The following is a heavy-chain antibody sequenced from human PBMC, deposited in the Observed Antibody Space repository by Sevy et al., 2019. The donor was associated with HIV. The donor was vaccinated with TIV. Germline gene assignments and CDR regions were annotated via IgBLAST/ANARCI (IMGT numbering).Heavy chain of an antibody. V-gene: IGHV3-21*01. D-gene: IGHD2-2*01. CDR2: ISSSSSYI. CDR1: GFTFSRYS. Sequence: GGSLRLSCAASGFTFSRYSMNWVRQAPGKGLEWVSSISSSSSYIYYADSAKGRFTISRDNAKNSLYLQMNSLRAEDTAVYYCASDGGCSSTSCLLYFDYWGQGTLVTVSS. CDR3: ASDGGCSSTSCLLYFDY. J-gene: IGHJ4*02.